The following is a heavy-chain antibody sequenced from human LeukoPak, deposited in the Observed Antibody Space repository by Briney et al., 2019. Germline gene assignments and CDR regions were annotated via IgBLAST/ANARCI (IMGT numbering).Heavy chain of an antibody. Sequence: GGSLRLSCAASGFTFSSYGMSWVRQAPGKGLEWVPAISGSGGSTYYADSVKGRFTISRDNSKNTLYLQMNSLRAEDTAVYYCANRYCSSTSCGDYWGQGTLVTVSS. J-gene: IGHJ4*02. CDR3: ANRYCSSTSCGDY. CDR2: ISGSGGST. D-gene: IGHD2-2*01. V-gene: IGHV3-23*01. CDR1: GFTFSSYG.